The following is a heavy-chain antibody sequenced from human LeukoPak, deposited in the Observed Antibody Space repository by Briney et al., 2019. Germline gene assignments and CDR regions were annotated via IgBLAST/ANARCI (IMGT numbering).Heavy chain of an antibody. Sequence: SVKVSCKASGFTFISSVVQWARQARGQRPEWIGWIVVGSGNTNYAKEFQERVTITRDMSTSTAYMELSSLSSEDTAVYYCAAENRGTWFDPWGQGTLVTVPS. CDR2: IVVGSGNT. CDR1: GFTFISSV. J-gene: IGHJ5*02. CDR3: AAENRGTWFDP. V-gene: IGHV1-58*01.